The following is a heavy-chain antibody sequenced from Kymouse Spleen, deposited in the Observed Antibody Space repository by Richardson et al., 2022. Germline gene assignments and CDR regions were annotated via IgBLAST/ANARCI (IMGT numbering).Heavy chain of an antibody. J-gene: IGHJ6*02. Sequence: QVQLQQWGAGLLKPSETLSLTCAVYGGSFSGYYWSWIRQPPGKGLEWIGEINHSGSTNYNPSLKSRVTISVDTSKNQFSLKLSSVTAADTAVYYCARDGYYGSGSYPYYYGMDVWGQGTTVTVSS. V-gene: IGHV4-34*01. CDR3: ARDGYYGSGSYPYYYGMDV. D-gene: IGHD3-10*01. CDR1: GGSFSGYY. CDR2: INHSGST.